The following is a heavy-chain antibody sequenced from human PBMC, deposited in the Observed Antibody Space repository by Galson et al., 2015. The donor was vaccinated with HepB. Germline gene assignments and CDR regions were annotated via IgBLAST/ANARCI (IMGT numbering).Heavy chain of an antibody. CDR3: ARGVWGSYLNYYCYYYMDV. V-gene: IGHV1-2*06. J-gene: IGHJ6*03. CDR2: INPNSGGT. D-gene: IGHD3-16*02. CDR1: GYTFTGYY. Sequence: SVKVSCKASGYTFTGYYMHWVRQAPGQGLEWMGRINPNSGGTNYAQKFQGRVTMTRDTSISTAYMELSRLRSDDTAVYYCARGVWGSYLNYYCYYYMDVWGKGTTVTVSS.